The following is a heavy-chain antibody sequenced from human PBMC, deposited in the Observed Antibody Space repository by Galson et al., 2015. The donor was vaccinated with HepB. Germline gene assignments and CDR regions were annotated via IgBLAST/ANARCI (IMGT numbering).Heavy chain of an antibody. CDR1: GVSFSDYY. CDR3: ARGFFGYTESYFDY. Sequence: LRLTCAVSGVSFSDYYWTWIRQPPGKGLEWIGEINDFGNANYNPSLRSRVTISVDTSQKQFSLKLSSVTAADTAVYYCARGFFGYTESYFDYWGQGTPVAVSA. CDR2: INDFGNA. D-gene: IGHD3-16*02. V-gene: IGHV4-34*01. J-gene: IGHJ4*02.